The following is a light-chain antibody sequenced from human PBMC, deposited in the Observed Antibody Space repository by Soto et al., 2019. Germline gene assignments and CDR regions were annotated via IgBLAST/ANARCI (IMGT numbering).Light chain of an antibody. CDR2: GTS. J-gene: IGKJ2*01. V-gene: IGKV3-20*01. Sequence: IVLTQSPGTLSLSPGERATLSCRASQSVRSNYLAWYQQKSGQAPSHLIYGTSTRATGIPDRFSGSGSGTDFTLTITRLEPEDFAVYYCHQYGNSPGTFGQGTKLEIK. CDR1: QSVRSNY. CDR3: HQYGNSPGT.